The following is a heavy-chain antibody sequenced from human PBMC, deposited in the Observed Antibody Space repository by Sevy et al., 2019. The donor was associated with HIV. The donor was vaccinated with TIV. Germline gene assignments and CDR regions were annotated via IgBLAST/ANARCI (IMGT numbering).Heavy chain of an antibody. CDR1: GYTFTTQV. V-gene: IGHV7-4-1*02. CDR3: ARSPDAESREDVRGFAY. Sequence: ASVKVSCRTSGYTFTTQVINWVRQAPGQGLEWMGWINTKTGNPTYAQGFTGRIVFSMDTSVNTAYLQINNLKTADTAVYYCARSPDAESREDVRGFAYWGQGTLVTVSS. J-gene: IGHJ4*02. CDR2: INTKTGNP. D-gene: IGHD3-22*01.